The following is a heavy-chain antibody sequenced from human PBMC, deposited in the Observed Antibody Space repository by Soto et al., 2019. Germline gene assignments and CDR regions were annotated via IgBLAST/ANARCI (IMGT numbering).Heavy chain of an antibody. V-gene: IGHV1-2*04. CDR3: AREVGVYCSGGSCYSGWFDP. J-gene: IGHJ5*02. CDR1: GYTFTGYY. D-gene: IGHD2-15*01. Sequence: ASLKVSCKASGYTFTGYYMHWVRQAPGQGLEWMGWINPNSGGTNYAQKFQGWVTMTRDTSISTAYMELSRLRSDDTAVYYCAREVGVYCSGGSCYSGWFDPWGQGTLVPVSS. CDR2: INPNSGGT.